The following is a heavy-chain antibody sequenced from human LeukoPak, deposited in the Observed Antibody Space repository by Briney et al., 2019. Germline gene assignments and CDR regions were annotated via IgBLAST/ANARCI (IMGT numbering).Heavy chain of an antibody. V-gene: IGHV4-38-2*02. CDR2: IYHSGST. J-gene: IGHJ5*02. CDR1: GYSISSGYY. CDR3: ARVPHSSSSEWFDP. Sequence: PSETLSLTCTVSGYSISSGYYWGWIRQPPGKGLEWIGSIYHSGSTYYNPSLKSRATISVDTSKNQFSLKLSSVTAADTAVFYCARVPHSSSSEWFDPWGQGTLVTVSS. D-gene: IGHD6-6*01.